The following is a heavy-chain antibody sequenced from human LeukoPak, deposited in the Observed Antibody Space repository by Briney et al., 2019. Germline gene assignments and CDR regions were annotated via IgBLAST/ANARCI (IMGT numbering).Heavy chain of an antibody. D-gene: IGHD3-3*01. CDR1: GFTFSSYA. CDR2: ISTTGSTT. CDR3: ATYDLWTTYYTFQY. J-gene: IGHJ4*02. Sequence: GGSLRLSCAASGFTFSSYAMSWVRQAPGKGLEWVSSISTTGSTTYYAASVRGRFSISRDNSQNTLSLQMDSLTAADTAAYSCATYDLWTTYYTFQYWGQGTLVSVSS. V-gene: IGHV3-23*01.